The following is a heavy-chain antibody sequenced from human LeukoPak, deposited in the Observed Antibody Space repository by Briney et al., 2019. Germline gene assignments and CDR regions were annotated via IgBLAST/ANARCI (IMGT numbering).Heavy chain of an antibody. J-gene: IGHJ4*02. CDR2: INHRGNT. Sequence: PSETLSLTCAVTGGSFSVYYWIWIRQPPGKGREWFGDINHRGNTKYNPPLKSRVTISIDTSKNQFSLKLPPVTAADTAVYYCAKEKDGYNFGGQGTLVTVSS. V-gene: IGHV4-34*01. CDR1: GGSFSVYY. CDR3: AKEKDGYNF. D-gene: IGHD5-24*01.